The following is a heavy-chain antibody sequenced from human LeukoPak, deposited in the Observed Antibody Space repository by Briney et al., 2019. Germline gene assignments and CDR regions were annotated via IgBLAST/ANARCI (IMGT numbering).Heavy chain of an antibody. Sequence: GGSLRLSCAASGFTFSSYDMNWVRQSPGRGLEWLSYISAAGTTMRYADSVRGRFTIARDNAKNTLYLQMNNLRAEDTAIYYCARGTQSPVSGYFDFWGQGTLVTVSS. J-gene: IGHJ4*02. CDR1: GFTFSSYD. D-gene: IGHD3-10*01. V-gene: IGHV3-48*03. CDR2: ISAAGTTM. CDR3: ARGTQSPVSGYFDF.